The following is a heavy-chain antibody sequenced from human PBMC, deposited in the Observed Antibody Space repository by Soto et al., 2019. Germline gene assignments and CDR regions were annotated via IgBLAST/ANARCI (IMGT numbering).Heavy chain of an antibody. D-gene: IGHD2-8*01. CDR2: LYWDDDT. V-gene: IGHV2-5*02. Sequence: QITLKESGPTLVKPTQTLTLTCTFSGFSLSTRGVAVGWIRQPPGKALECLALLYWDDDTRYSPSLKTSLTITKDTSKNQVVLTMINMDPVDTATYSCAHIGVSRWFDFWGQGTLVTVSS. CDR3: AHIGVSRWFDF. CDR1: GFSLSTRGVA. J-gene: IGHJ4*02.